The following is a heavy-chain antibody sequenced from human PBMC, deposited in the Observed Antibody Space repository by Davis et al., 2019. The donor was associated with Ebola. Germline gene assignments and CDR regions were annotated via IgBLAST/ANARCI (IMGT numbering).Heavy chain of an antibody. CDR1: GGTFSSYA. D-gene: IGHD4-17*01. CDR3: ARGLGADYGDFNWFDP. J-gene: IGHJ5*02. CDR2: IIPIFGTA. Sequence: SVKVSCKASGGTFSSYAISWVRQAPGQGLEWMGGIIPIFGTANYAQKFQGRVTMTSNTSISTAYMELNSLRSEDTAVYYCARGLGADYGDFNWFDPWGQGTLVTVSS. V-gene: IGHV1-69*05.